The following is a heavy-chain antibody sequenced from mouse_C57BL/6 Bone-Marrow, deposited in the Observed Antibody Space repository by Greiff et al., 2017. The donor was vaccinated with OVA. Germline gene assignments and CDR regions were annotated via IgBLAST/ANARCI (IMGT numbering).Heavy chain of an antibody. CDR3: ARDGSSPRYYFDY. Sequence: VKLQESGAELARPGASVKLSCKASGYTFTSYGISWVKQRTGQGLEWIGEIYPRSGNTYYNEKFKGKATLTADKSSSTAYMELRSLTSEDSAVYFCARDGSSPRYYFDYWGQGTTLTVSS. J-gene: IGHJ2*01. CDR1: GYTFTSYG. D-gene: IGHD1-1*01. CDR2: IYPRSGNT. V-gene: IGHV1-81*01.